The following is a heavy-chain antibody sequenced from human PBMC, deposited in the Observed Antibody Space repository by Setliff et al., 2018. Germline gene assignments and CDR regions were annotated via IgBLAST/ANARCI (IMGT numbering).Heavy chain of an antibody. CDR3: AISSLSICSGGSCPNAFDI. J-gene: IGHJ3*02. V-gene: IGHV1-18*01. CDR2: ISAYNGNT. CDR1: GYTFTSYG. D-gene: IGHD2-15*01. Sequence: GASVKVSCKASGYTFTSYGISWVRQAPGQGLEWMGWISAYNGNTNYAQRFQGRVNMTTDTSTSAAYMGLRSLRSDDTAVYYCAISSLSICSGGSCPNAFDIWGQGTMVTVSS.